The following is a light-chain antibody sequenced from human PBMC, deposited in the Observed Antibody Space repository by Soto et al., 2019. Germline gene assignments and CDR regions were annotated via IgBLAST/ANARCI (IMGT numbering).Light chain of an antibody. J-gene: IGKJ2*01. CDR1: QHVSSN. Sequence: EIVMTQSPATLSVSPGGSATLSCRASQHVSSNLAWYRQKPGQPPTLLIYRASTRATGIQATFSGSGSGTEFTLTISSLQSEDFAVYYCQQYNKWPYTFGQGTKLEI. CDR2: RAS. V-gene: IGKV3-15*01. CDR3: QQYNKWPYT.